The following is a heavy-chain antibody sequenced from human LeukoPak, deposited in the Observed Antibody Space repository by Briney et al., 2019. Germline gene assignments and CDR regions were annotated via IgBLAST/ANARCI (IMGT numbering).Heavy chain of an antibody. CDR1: GFSFSNSY. V-gene: IGHV3-74*01. J-gene: IGHJ4*02. Sequence: GGSLRLSSAASGFSFSNSYMHWVRHGPGRGLMWVSRISSDGSIKNYADSVKGRFIISRDNAKNTVYLQMTSLRAQDTAVYYCAGSIHYRGQGTLVPVSS. CDR3: AGSIHY. CDR2: ISSDGSIK.